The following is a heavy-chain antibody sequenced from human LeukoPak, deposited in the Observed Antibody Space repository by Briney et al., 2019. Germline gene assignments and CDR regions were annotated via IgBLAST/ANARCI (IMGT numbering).Heavy chain of an antibody. CDR1: GFTFDDYA. J-gene: IGHJ4*02. D-gene: IGHD5-18*01. CDR2: ISWNSSGI. Sequence: GRSLRLSCAASGFTFDDYAMHWVRQAPGKGLEWVSGISWNSSGIGYADSVKGRFTISRDNAKNSVYLQMNSLRAEDTALYYCAKGYSYGYDYFDYWGQGTLVTVSS. V-gene: IGHV3-9*01. CDR3: AKGYSYGYDYFDY.